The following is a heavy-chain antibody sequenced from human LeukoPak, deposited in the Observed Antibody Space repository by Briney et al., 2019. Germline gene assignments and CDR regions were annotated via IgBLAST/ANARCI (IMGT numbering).Heavy chain of an antibody. D-gene: IGHD3-3*01. CDR2: ISGSGGST. J-gene: IGHJ5*02. CDR3: ARQGTISAVGGPDWFDP. V-gene: IGHV3-23*01. CDR1: GFTFSSYA. Sequence: GGSLRLSCAASGFTFSSYAMSWVRQAPGKGLEWVSAISGSGGSTYYADSVKGRFTISRDNSKNTLYLQMNSLRAEDTAVYYCARQGTISAVGGPDWFDPWGQGTLVTVSS.